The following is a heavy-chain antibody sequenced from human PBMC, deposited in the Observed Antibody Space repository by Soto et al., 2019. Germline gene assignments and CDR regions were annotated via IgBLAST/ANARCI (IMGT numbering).Heavy chain of an antibody. J-gene: IGHJ6*02. CDR3: ARERLRYFDWLSKAGAYGMDV. Sequence: LETLSLTCAVSGGSISSSNLWSWVRQPPGKGLEWIGEIYHSGSTNYNPSLKSRVTISVDKSKNQFSLKLSSVTAADTAVYYCARERLRYFDWLSKAGAYGMDVWGQGTTVTVSS. CDR2: IYHSGST. CDR1: GGSISSSNL. V-gene: IGHV4-4*02. D-gene: IGHD3-9*01.